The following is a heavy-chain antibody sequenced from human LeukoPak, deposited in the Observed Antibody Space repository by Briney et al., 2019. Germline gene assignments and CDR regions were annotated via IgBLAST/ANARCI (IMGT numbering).Heavy chain of an antibody. CDR1: GGSVSSTTYF. CDR3: ARYVVYGSGKYYFDY. Sequence: SETLSLTCTVSGGSVSSTTYFWSWIRQPPGKGLEWIASINYSGSTYYNPSLKSRVTISVDTSVNQFSLKLSSVTAADTAVYYCARYVVYGSGKYYFDYWGQGTLVTVSS. CDR2: INYSGST. J-gene: IGHJ4*02. V-gene: IGHV4-39*01. D-gene: IGHD3-10*01.